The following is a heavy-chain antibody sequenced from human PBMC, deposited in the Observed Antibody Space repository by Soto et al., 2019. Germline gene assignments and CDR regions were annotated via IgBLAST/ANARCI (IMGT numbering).Heavy chain of an antibody. CDR2: IWYDGSNK. Sequence: GGSLRLSCASSGFTFSSYGMHWVRQAPGKGLEWVAVIWYDGSNKYYADSVKGRFTISRDNSKNTLYLQMNSLRAEDTAVYYCARDNYDFWSVNWFDPWGQGTLVTVSS. J-gene: IGHJ5*02. CDR1: GFTFSSYG. CDR3: ARDNYDFWSVNWFDP. D-gene: IGHD3-3*01. V-gene: IGHV3-33*01.